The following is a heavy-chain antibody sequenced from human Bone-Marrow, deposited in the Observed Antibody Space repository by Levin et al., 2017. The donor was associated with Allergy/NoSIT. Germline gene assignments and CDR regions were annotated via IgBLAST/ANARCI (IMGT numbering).Heavy chain of an antibody. D-gene: IGHD3-3*01. CDR1: GYTFTSYG. CDR2: ISAYNGNT. J-gene: IGHJ6*02. V-gene: IGHV1-18*01. Sequence: ASVKVSCKASGYTFTSYGISWVRQAPGQGLEWMGWISAYNGNTNYAQKLQGRVTMTTDTSTSTAYMELRSLRSDDTAVYYCARSITIFGVVIIEGYYYGMDGWGQGTTVTVSS. CDR3: ARSITIFGVVIIEGYYYGMDG.